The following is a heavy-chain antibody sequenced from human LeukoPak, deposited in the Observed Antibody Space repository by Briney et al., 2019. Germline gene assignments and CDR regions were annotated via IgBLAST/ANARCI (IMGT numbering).Heavy chain of an antibody. V-gene: IGHV4-34*01. CDR2: VSHSGST. Sequence: SETLSLTCAVSGGSFSGYYWSWIRQPPGKGLEWIGEVSHSGSTNYNPSLKSRVTISEDTTKKQFSLKLTSVTAADTAVYYCAREEVRFGGLFDYWGQGTLVTVSS. CDR1: GGSFSGYY. J-gene: IGHJ4*02. CDR3: AREEVRFGGLFDY. D-gene: IGHD3-10*01.